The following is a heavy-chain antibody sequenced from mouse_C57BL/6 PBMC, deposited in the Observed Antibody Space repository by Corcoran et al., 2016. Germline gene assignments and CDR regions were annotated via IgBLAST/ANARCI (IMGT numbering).Heavy chain of an antibody. CDR2: IYPGSGNT. CDR3: ARVGDSSGYPDY. D-gene: IGHD3-2*02. CDR1: GYTFTDYY. V-gene: IGHV1-76*01. Sequence: QVQLKQSGAELVRPGASVKLSCKASGYTFTDYYINWVKQRPGQGLEWIARIYPGSGNTYYNEKFKGKATLTAEKSSSTAYMQRSSLTSEDSAVYFCARVGDSSGYPDYWGQGTTLTVSS. J-gene: IGHJ2*01.